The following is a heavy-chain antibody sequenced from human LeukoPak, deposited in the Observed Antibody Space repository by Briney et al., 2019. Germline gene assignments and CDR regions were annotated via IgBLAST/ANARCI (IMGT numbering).Heavy chain of an antibody. CDR2: ICLDASCQ. CDR1: GFTFSSHG. V-gene: IGHV3-33*01. D-gene: IGHD4-17*01. J-gene: IGHJ4*02. CDR3: ALPLRDGDFYFDY. Sequence: GGSLRLSCAASGFTFSSHGIHWVRQAPGKGLEWVAVICLDASCQYYTDSVKGRFTISRDNSKNTMYLQMNSLRAEDTAVYYCALPLRDGDFYFDYWGQGALVTVSS.